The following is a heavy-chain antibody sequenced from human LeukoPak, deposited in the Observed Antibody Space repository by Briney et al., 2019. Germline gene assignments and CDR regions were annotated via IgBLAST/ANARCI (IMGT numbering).Heavy chain of an antibody. V-gene: IGHV1-18*01. CDR2: ISAYNGNT. CDR1: GYTFNRYD. Sequence: ASVKVSCKASGYTFNRYDISWVRQAPGQGLEWMGWISAYNGNTNYAQKLQGRVTMTTDTSTSTAYMELRSLRSEDTAVYYCARDAYNYYYSDYWGQGTLVTVSS. D-gene: IGHD5-24*01. J-gene: IGHJ4*02. CDR3: ARDAYNYYYSDY.